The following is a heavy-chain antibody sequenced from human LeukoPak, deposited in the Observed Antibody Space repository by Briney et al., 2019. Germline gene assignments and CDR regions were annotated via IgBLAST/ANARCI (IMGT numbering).Heavy chain of an antibody. CDR1: GGSISSGDYY. V-gene: IGHV4-30-4*01. D-gene: IGHD3-22*01. J-gene: IGHJ6*02. CDR3: ARDQNKYDSSGYYYYQYGMDV. CDR2: IYYSGIT. Sequence: SQTLSLTCTVSGGSISSGDYYWTWIRQPPGKGLEWIEYIYYSGITHYNPSLKSRVSISVDTAKNQFSLNLSSVTAADTAVYYCARDQNKYDSSGYYYYQYGMDVWGQGTTVTVSS.